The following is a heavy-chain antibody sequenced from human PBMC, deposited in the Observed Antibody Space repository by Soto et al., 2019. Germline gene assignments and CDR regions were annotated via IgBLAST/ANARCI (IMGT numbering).Heavy chain of an antibody. J-gene: IGHJ6*03. CDR2: INHSGST. V-gene: IGHV4-34*01. D-gene: IGHD2-15*01. CDR1: GGSFSGYY. Sequence: SETLSLTCAVYGGSFSGYYWSWIRQPPGKGLEWIGEINHSGSTNYNPSLKSRVTISVDTSKNQFSLKLSSVTAADTAVYYCARVVVAATLRGYYYYYYMDVWGKGTTVTVSS. CDR3: ARVVVAATLRGYYYYYYMDV.